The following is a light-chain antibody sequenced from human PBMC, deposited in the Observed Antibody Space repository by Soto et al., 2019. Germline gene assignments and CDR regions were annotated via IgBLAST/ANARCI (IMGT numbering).Light chain of an antibody. CDR1: SSDVGGYNY. J-gene: IGLJ3*02. CDR3: SSYTSSSTLV. V-gene: IGLV2-14*01. CDR2: EVS. Sequence: QSALTQPASVSGSPGQSITISCTGTSSDVGGYNYVSWYQQLPGKAPKLMIYEVSNRPSGVPDRFSGSKSGNTASLTISGLQAEDEADYYCSSYTSSSTLVFGGGTKLTVL.